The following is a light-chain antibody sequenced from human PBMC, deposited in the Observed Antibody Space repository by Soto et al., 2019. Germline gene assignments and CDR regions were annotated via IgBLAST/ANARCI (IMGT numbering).Light chain of an antibody. CDR2: DAS. CDR3: QQRDWPAT. Sequence: EIVLTQSPATVSLSPGETATLSSKASQSIRTYLAWYQHKPGQAPRLLISDASKRATGVPDRFSGSGSGTEFSLTTRSLEPGDVGVYYGQQRDWPATFGQGTNVAIK. V-gene: IGKV3-11*01. CDR1: QSIRTY. J-gene: IGKJ2*01.